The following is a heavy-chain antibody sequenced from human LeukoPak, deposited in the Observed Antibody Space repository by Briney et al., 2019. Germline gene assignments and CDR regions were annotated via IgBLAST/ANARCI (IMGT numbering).Heavy chain of an antibody. CDR1: GYTFTGYF. D-gene: IGHD2-2*01. V-gene: IGHV1-2*02. J-gene: IGHJ5*02. Sequence: ASVNVSRTASGYTFTGYFMHSVRQAPGQGLEWMGWINPNSGGTNYAQTLQGRVTITRDTSISTAYMELSRQRSDDTAVYYCARARVIVVVPAAIRGIYWFDPWGQGTLVTVSS. CDR2: INPNSGGT. CDR3: ARARVIVVVPAAIRGIYWFDP.